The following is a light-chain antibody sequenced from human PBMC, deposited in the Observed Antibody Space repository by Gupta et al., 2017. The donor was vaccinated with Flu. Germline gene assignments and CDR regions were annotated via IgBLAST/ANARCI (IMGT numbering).Light chain of an antibody. CDR2: GAS. CDR1: LPIRTY. CDR3: QQTDSPPLT. J-gene: IGKJ4*01. V-gene: IGKV1-39*01. Sequence: DIQMTQSPSSLSASVGDRVTITCRASLPIRTYLTWYQQKPGKAPELLIYGASILPGGVPSRFSGVGSGTDFSLIITSLQPEDFATYYCQQTDSPPLTFGGGTKVEIK.